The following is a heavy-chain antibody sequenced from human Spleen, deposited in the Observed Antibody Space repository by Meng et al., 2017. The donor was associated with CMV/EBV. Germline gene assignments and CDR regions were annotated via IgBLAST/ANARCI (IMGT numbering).Heavy chain of an antibody. D-gene: IGHD3-22*01. CDR2: IYYSGST. V-gene: IGHV4-30-4*01. J-gene: IGHJ4*02. Sequence: SGGYYWSWIRQPPGKGLEWIGYIYYSGSTYYNPSLKSRVTISVDTSKNQFSLKLSSVTAADTAVYYCARKPLGYDSSGYMGYYFDYWGQGTLVTVSS. CDR3: ARKPLGYDSSGYMGYYFDY. CDR1: SGGYY.